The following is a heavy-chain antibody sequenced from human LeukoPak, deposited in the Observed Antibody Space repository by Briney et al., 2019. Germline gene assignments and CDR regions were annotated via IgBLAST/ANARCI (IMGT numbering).Heavy chain of an antibody. V-gene: IGHV1-2*02. D-gene: IGHD2-21*02. CDR1: RYTFTSYY. Sequence: ASVKVSCKAYRYTFTSYYMHWVRQAPGQGLEWMGRINPNSGDTNYTQRFQGRVTMTRDTSINTAYMELSRLKSDDTAVYYCARDLAYCGGDCPRWFDPWGQGTLVTVSS. CDR2: INPNSGDT. J-gene: IGHJ5*02. CDR3: ARDLAYCGGDCPRWFDP.